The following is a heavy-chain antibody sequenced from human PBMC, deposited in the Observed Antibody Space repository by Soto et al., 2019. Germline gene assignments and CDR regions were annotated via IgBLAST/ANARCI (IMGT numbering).Heavy chain of an antibody. V-gene: IGHV3-30*18. CDR1: GFTFSSYG. D-gene: IGHD5-18*01. CDR2: ISYDGSNK. J-gene: IGHJ4*02. Sequence: GGSLRLSCAASGFTFSSYGMHWVRQAPGKGLEWVAVISYDGSNKYYADSVKGRFTISRDNSKNTLYLQMNSLRAEDTAVYYCAKTQGLQLWQKEDFDYWGQGTLVTVSS. CDR3: AKTQGLQLWQKEDFDY.